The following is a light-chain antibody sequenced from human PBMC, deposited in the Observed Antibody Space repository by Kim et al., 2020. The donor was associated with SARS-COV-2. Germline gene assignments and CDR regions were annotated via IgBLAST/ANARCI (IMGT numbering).Light chain of an antibody. Sequence: AAIYSMTSKCLPQRTGYDYLDWYLQKPGKAPQLLIYLGSNRDCGVPDRFSGSGSGTDFTLKISRVEAEDVGIYYCMQALQTPLTFGQGTKVDIK. V-gene: IGKV2-28*01. CDR2: LGS. CDR3: MQALQTPLT. J-gene: IGKJ1*01. CDR1: KCLPQRTGYDY.